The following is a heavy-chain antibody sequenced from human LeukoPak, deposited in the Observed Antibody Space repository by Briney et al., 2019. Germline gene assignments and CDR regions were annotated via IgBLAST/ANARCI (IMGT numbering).Heavy chain of an antibody. CDR3: AKDKGHYDFWSGYPYYFDY. V-gene: IGHV3-30*18. CDR2: ISYDGSNK. Sequence: GRSLRLSCAASGFTFSSYGMHWVRQAPGKGLEGVAVISYDGSNKYYADSVKGRFTISRDNSKNTLYLQMNSLRAEDTALYYCAKDKGHYDFWSGYPYYFDYWGQGTLVTVSS. CDR1: GFTFSSYG. D-gene: IGHD3-3*01. J-gene: IGHJ4*02.